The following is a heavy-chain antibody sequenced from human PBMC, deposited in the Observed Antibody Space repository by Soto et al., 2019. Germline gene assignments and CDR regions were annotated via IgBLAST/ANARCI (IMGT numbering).Heavy chain of an antibody. D-gene: IGHD4-17*01. V-gene: IGHV1-69*01. CDR2: IIPIFGTA. J-gene: IGHJ3*02. CDR1: GGTFSSYA. Sequence: QVQLVQAGAEVKKPGSSVKVSCTASGGTFSSYAISWVRQAPGKGLEWMGGIIPIFGTANYAQTFQGRVTITADESTSTADMELSSLRSEDTAVYYCACVAPGDYPLPGAFDIWGPGTMVTVSS. CDR3: ACVAPGDYPLPGAFDI.